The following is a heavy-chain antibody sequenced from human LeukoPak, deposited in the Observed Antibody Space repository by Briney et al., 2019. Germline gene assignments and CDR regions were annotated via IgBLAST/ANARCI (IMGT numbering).Heavy chain of an antibody. Sequence: SETLSLTCTVSGGSISSYYWSWIRQPPGKGLEWIGYIYYSGSTNYNPSLKSRVTISVDTSKNQFSLKLSSVTAADTAVYYCASIAAAGTLDYWGQGTLVTVSS. CDR1: GGSISSYY. CDR2: IYYSGST. J-gene: IGHJ4*02. V-gene: IGHV4-59*12. D-gene: IGHD6-13*01. CDR3: ASIAAAGTLDY.